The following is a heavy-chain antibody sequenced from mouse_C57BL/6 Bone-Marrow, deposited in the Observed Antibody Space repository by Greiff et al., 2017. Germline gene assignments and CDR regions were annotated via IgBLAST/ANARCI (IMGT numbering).Heavy chain of an antibody. Sequence: VQLQQSGPELVKPGASVKISCKASGYTFTDYYMNWVKQSHGKSLEWIGDINPNNGGTSYNQKFKGKATLTVDKSSSTAYMELRSLTSEDSAVYYSARWAMITSYAMDCWGQGTSVTVSS. CDR3: ARWAMITSYAMDC. D-gene: IGHD2-4*01. J-gene: IGHJ4*01. V-gene: IGHV1-26*01. CDR1: GYTFTDYY. CDR2: INPNNGGT.